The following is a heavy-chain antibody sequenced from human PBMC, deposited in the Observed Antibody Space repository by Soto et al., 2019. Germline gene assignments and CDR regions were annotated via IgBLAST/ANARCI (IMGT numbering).Heavy chain of an antibody. CDR1: GFTFSSYS. V-gene: IGHV3-21*01. CDR2: ISSSSSYI. D-gene: IGHD1-26*01. Sequence: GGSLRLSCAASGFTFSSYSMNWVRQAPGKGLEWVSSISSSSSYIYYADSVKGRFTISRDNAKNSLYLQMNSLRAEDTAVYYCARDLSGGSYYYYYYGMDVWGQGTTVTVSS. J-gene: IGHJ6*02. CDR3: ARDLSGGSYYYYYYGMDV.